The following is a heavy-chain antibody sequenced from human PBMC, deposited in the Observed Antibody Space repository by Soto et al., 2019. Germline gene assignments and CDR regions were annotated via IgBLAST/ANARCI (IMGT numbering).Heavy chain of an antibody. CDR1: GYAFTNYY. Sequence: ASVKVSCKASGYAFTNYYIHWVRQALGQGLEWMGVITPSGGGTSYAQKFQGRITMTRDTSTSTVYMELSSLRSEDTAVYYCARVRSGNYLFDYWGQGTLVTVSS. CDR3: ARVRSGNYLFDY. CDR2: ITPSGGGT. D-gene: IGHD1-26*01. J-gene: IGHJ4*02. V-gene: IGHV1-46*03.